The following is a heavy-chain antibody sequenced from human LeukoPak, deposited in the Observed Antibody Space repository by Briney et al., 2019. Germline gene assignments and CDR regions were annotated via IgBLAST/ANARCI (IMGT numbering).Heavy chain of an antibody. Sequence: KPSETLSLTCAVYGRSFSGYYWSWIRQPPGKGLEWIGEINHSGSTNYNPSLKSRVTISVDTSKNQFSLKLSSVTAADTAVYYCARASLYGSGKGYFDYWGQGTLVTVSS. D-gene: IGHD3-10*01. CDR1: GRSFSGYY. CDR3: ARASLYGSGKGYFDY. CDR2: INHSGST. V-gene: IGHV4-34*01. J-gene: IGHJ4*02.